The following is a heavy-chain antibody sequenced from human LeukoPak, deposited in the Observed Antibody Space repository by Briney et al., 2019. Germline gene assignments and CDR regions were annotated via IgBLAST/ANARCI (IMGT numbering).Heavy chain of an antibody. CDR3: AKGGRFLEWLPHDHMDV. CDR1: GYTFTSYG. Sequence: VASVKVSCKASGYTFTSYGISWVRQAPGQGLEWTGWISAYNGNTNYAQKPQGRVTMTTDTSTSTAYMELRSLRSDDMALYYCAKGGRFLEWLPHDHMDVWGKGTTVTVSS. V-gene: IGHV1-18*03. D-gene: IGHD3-3*01. J-gene: IGHJ6*03. CDR2: ISAYNGNT.